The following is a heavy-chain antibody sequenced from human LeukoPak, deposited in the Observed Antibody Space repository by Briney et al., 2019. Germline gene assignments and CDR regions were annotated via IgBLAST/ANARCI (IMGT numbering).Heavy chain of an antibody. J-gene: IGHJ4*02. V-gene: IGHV3-7*01. CDR3: ASSLDY. CDR1: GFTFNTYA. Sequence: GGSLRLSCAASGFTFNTYAMSWVRQAPGKGLEWVANIKQDGSEKYYVDSVKGRFTISRDNAKNSLYLQMNSLRAEDTAVYYCASSLDYWGQGTLVTVSS. CDR2: IKQDGSEK.